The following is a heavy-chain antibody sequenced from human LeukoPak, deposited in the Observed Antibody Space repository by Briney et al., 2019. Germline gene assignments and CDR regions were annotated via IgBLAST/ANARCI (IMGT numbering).Heavy chain of an antibody. Sequence: PGGSLRLSCAASGFTFSSYAMHWVRQAPGKGLEWVAVISYDGSNKYYADSVKGRFTISRDNSKNTLYLQMNSLRGEDTAVYYCAKGAGAGQVDWFDPWGQGTLVTVSS. D-gene: IGHD1-26*01. J-gene: IGHJ5*02. CDR2: ISYDGSNK. CDR3: AKGAGAGQVDWFDP. CDR1: GFTFSSYA. V-gene: IGHV3-30*04.